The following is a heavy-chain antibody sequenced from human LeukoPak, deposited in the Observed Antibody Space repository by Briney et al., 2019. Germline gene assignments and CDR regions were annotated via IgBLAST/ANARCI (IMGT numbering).Heavy chain of an antibody. CDR1: RFTFSRYW. CDR3: ARVSSSVYDY. CDR2: ISSSSSYI. V-gene: IGHV3-21*01. Sequence: GGSLRLSCAASRFTFSRYWMSWVRQAPGKGLEWVSSISSSSSYIYYADSVKGRFTISRDNAKNSLYLQMNSLRAEDTAVYYCARVSSSVYDYWGQGTLVTVSS. J-gene: IGHJ4*02. D-gene: IGHD5/OR15-5a*01.